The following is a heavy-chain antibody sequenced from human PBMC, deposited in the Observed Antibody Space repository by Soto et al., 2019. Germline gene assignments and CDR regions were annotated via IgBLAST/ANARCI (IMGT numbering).Heavy chain of an antibody. CDR2: IIPINGTT. CDR3: ARITGDFDY. V-gene: IGHV1-69*13. CDR1: GGTFSSYA. Sequence: SVKVSCKASGGTFSSYAISWVRQAPGQGLEWMGGIIPINGTTNYAQKLQGRVTITADASTSTAYMELRSLRSDDTAVYYCARITGDFDYWGQGTLVTVSS. D-gene: IGHD2-8*02. J-gene: IGHJ4*02.